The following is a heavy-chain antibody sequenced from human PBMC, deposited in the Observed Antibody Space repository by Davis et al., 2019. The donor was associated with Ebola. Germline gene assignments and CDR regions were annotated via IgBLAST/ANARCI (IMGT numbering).Heavy chain of an antibody. CDR2: IYYSGST. CDR1: GGSIRSYY. J-gene: IGHJ4*02. D-gene: IGHD3-22*01. CDR3: ARGLYYYDSSAIIGFDY. Sequence: GSLRLSCTVPGGSIRSYYWSWIRQPPGKGLEWIGYIYYSGSTNYNPSLKSRLTISVDTSKNQFSLRLSSVTAADTAVYYCARGLYYYDSSAIIGFDYWGQGTLVTVSS. V-gene: IGHV4-59*01.